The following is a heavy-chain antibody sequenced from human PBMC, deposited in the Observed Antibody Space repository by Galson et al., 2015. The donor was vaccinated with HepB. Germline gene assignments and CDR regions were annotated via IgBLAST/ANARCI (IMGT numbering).Heavy chain of an antibody. V-gene: IGHV3-48*04. J-gene: IGHJ4*02. D-gene: IGHD2-8*02. CDR2: ISSSSTTI. Sequence: SLRLSCAASTFIFSTYSMDWVRQAPGKGLEWVSYISSSSTTIYYADSVKGRFTISRDNAKNSLYPQMNSLRSEDTAVYYCARADGTGLYGLFDYWGRGTLVTVSS. CDR3: ARADGTGLYGLFDY. CDR1: TFIFSTYS.